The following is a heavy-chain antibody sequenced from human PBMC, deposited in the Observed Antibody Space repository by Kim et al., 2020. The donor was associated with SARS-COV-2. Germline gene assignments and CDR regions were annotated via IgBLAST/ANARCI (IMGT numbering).Heavy chain of an antibody. CDR3: ARVRHWHGSAYYYYYYGMDV. Sequence: GESLKISCKGSGYSFTSYWIGWVRQMPGKGLEWMGIIYPGDSDTRYSPSFQGQVTISADKSISTAYLQWSSLKASDTAMYYCARVRHWHGSAYYYYYYGMDVWGQGTTVTVSS. CDR1: GYSFTSYW. J-gene: IGHJ6*02. D-gene: IGHD1-1*01. CDR2: IYPGDSDT. V-gene: IGHV5-51*01.